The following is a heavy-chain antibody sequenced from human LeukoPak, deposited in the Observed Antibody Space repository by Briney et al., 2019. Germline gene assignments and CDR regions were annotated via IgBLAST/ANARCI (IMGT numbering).Heavy chain of an antibody. V-gene: IGHV1-2*02. CDR2: INPNSGGT. D-gene: IGHD3-16*02. CDR1: GYTFTGYY. CDR3: ARGTLGELSFDIDY. Sequence: ASVKVSCKASGYTFTGYYMHWVRHAPGQGLEWMGWINPNSGGTNYAQKFQGRVTMTRDTSISTAYMELSRLRSDDTAVYYCARGTLGELSFDIDYWGQGTLVTVSS. J-gene: IGHJ4*02.